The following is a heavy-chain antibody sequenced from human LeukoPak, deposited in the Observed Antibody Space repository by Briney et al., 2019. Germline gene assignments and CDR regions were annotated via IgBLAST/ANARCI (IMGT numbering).Heavy chain of an antibody. CDR2: INPNSGGT. D-gene: IGHD3-22*01. CDR3: ARDRRVYYDSSGYSWWSFDY. J-gene: IGHJ4*02. CDR1: RYTFTGYY. V-gene: IGHV1-2*02. Sequence: ASVKVSCKASRYTFTGYYMHWVRQAPGQGLEWMGWINPNSGGTNYAQKFQGRVTMTRDTSISTAYMELSRLRSDDTAVYYCARDRRVYYDSSGYSWWSFDYWGQGTLVTVSS.